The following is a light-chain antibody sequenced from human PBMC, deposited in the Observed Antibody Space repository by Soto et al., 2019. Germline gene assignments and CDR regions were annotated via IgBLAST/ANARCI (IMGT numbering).Light chain of an antibody. J-gene: IGKJ1*01. CDR3: LQDFKYPRT. Sequence: AIQTTQSPSSLSASVGDRVTITCRASQDIRTELGWYQQKPGKAPRLLIYGTFSLQSGVPSRFSGSGSGTDFTLTISSLQPDDFATYYCLQDFKYPRTFGQGTKVDIK. CDR2: GTF. V-gene: IGKV1-6*01. CDR1: QDIRTE.